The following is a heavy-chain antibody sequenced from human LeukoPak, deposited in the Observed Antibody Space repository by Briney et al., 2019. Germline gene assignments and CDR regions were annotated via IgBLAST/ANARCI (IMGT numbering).Heavy chain of an antibody. CDR2: INPSGDFT. CDR1: GYTFNTYY. CDR3: ASEIPASGMFDC. D-gene: IGHD6-13*01. Sequence: ASVKVSCKASGYTFNTYYIHWVRQAPGQGLEWMGVINPSGDFTSYAQNFQGRITVTRDMSTRTAYMEMSSLRSEDTAVYFCASEIPASGMFDCWGQGALVIVSS. V-gene: IGHV1-46*02. J-gene: IGHJ4*02.